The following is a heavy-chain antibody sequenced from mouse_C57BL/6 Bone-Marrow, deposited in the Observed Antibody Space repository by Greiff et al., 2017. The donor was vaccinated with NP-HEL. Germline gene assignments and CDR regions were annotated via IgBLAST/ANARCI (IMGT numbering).Heavy chain of an antibody. CDR1: GYTFTDYY. CDR2: INPNNGGT. Sequence: EVQLQQSGPELVKPGASVKISCKASGYTFTDYYMNWVQQSPGKSLEWIGDINPNNGGTSYTQKFKGQATLTVDKSSSTVYMELRSLTSEDSAVYYCASGRFYAMDYWGQGTSVTVSS. J-gene: IGHJ4*01. CDR3: ASGRFYAMDY. V-gene: IGHV1-26*01.